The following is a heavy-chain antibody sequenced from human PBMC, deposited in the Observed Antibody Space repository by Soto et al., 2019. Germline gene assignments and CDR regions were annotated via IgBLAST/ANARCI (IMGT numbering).Heavy chain of an antibody. CDR2: IKQDGSEK. J-gene: IGHJ4*02. D-gene: IGHD2-8*02. Sequence: EVHLVESGGGLVQPGGSLRLSCEASGFTFSNYWMNWVRQAPGKGLEWVANIKQDGSEKFYVDSVKGRFTISRDNAKNSVYVQVNSLRGEDTAVYYCVREGPIEGTGGFDYWGQGTVVTVSS. CDR1: GFTFSNYW. V-gene: IGHV3-7*05. CDR3: VREGPIEGTGGFDY.